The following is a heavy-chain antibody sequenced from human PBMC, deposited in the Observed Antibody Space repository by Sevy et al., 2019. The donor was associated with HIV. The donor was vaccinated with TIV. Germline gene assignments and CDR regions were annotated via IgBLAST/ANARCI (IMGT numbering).Heavy chain of an antibody. D-gene: IGHD7-27*01. J-gene: IGHJ4*02. CDR3: AREVWGPEY. CDR1: GFTFTNYW. CDR2: IKEDGSEN. V-gene: IGHV3-7*01. Sequence: GGSLRLSCAASGFTFTNYWMTWVRQAPGKGQEWVANIKEDGSENNYVESVKGRFTISRDNAKNSVYLQMNSLRAEDTAVYYCAREVWGPEYWGQGNLVTVSS.